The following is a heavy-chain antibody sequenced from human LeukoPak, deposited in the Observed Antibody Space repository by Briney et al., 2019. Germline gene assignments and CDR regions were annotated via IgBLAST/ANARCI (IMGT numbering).Heavy chain of an antibody. J-gene: IGHJ4*02. V-gene: IGHV3-23*01. CDR1: GFTFSSSA. D-gene: IGHD6-19*01. CDR2: ISNNGGYT. CDR3: ARDAGTAVYYFDY. Sequence: GGSLRLSCAASGFTFSSSAMSWVRQAPGKGLEWVSAISNNGGYTYYADSVQGRFTISRDNSKNTLYLQMNSLRAEDTAVYYCARDAGTAVYYFDYWGQGTLVTVSS.